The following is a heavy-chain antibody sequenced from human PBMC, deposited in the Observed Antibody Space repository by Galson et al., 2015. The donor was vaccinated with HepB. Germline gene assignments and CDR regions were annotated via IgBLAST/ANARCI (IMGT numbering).Heavy chain of an antibody. CDR3: ASQEGGDGNWLDP. Sequence: SLRLSCAASGFTFSSYGMSWVRQAPGKGPEWVSAISGDGGKTYYADSVQGRFTISRDNSKNTLYVQMSSLRAEDTAVYYCASQEGGDGNWLDPWGQGTLVTVSS. V-gene: IGHV3-23*01. J-gene: IGHJ5*02. CDR1: GFTFSSYG. D-gene: IGHD2-21*02. CDR2: ISGDGGKT.